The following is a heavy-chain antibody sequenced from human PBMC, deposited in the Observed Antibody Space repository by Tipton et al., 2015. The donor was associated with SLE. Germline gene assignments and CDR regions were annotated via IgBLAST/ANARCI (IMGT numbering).Heavy chain of an antibody. V-gene: IGHV4-59*11. J-gene: IGHJ4*02. CDR2: ISNSETI. CDR3: AGAWQGYCSGGTCYVLDY. D-gene: IGHD2-15*01. CDR1: GGSISSHY. Sequence: LRLSCTVSGGSISSHYWSWIRQAPGKGLEWIGYISNSETINYNPSLKSRVTISVDTSKNQFSLKLRSVTAADTAVYYCAGAWQGYCSGGTCYVLDYWGQGTLVTVSS.